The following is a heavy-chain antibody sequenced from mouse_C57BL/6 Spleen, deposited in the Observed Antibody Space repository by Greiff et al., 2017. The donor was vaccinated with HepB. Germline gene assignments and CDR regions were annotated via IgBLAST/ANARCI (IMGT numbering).Heavy chain of an antibody. J-gene: IGHJ3*01. V-gene: IGHV1-50*01. Sequence: QVQLKQPGAELVKPGASVKLSCKASGYTFTSYWMQWVKQRPGQGLEWIGEIDPSDSYTNYNQKFKGKATLTVDTSSSTAYMQLSSLTSEDSAVYYGASASYYGSSAWCAYWGEGTLGTVSA. CDR2: IDPSDSYT. D-gene: IGHD1-1*01. CDR3: ASASYYGSSAWCAY. CDR1: GYTFTSYW.